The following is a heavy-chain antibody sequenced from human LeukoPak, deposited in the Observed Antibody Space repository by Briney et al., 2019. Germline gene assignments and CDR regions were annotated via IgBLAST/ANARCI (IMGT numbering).Heavy chain of an antibody. D-gene: IGHD3-22*01. Sequence: SETLSLTCAVYGGSFSGYYWSWIRQPPGKGLEWIGEINHSGSTNYNPSLKSRVTISVDTSKNQSSLKLSSVTAADTAVYYCARASSGYDSSGYWYYFDYWGQGTLVTVSS. J-gene: IGHJ4*02. CDR3: ARASSGYDSSGYWYYFDY. CDR2: INHSGST. V-gene: IGHV4-34*01. CDR1: GGSFSGYY.